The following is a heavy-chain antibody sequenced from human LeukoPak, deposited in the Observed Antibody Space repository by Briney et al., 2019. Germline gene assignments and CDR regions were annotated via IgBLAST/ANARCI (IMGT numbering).Heavy chain of an antibody. J-gene: IGHJ4*02. CDR1: GRTFSNYA. D-gene: IGHD4-17*01. V-gene: IGHV3-23*01. CDR2: ITDSGRKT. Sequence: PGGSLRLSCAASGRTFSNYAMNWVRQASGRGLEWVSGITDSGRKTYYADSVKGRFSISRDNSKNTVYLQMSDLRAEDTAVYYCAKITKATTPNYWGQGTLVTVSS. CDR3: AKITKATTPNY.